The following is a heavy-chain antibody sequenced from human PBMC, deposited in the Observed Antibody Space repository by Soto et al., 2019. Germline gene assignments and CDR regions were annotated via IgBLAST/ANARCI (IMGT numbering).Heavy chain of an antibody. CDR1: GGTFSSYA. CDR3: ARGRSGNWNYFYYYYGMDV. Sequence: SVKVSCKASGGTFSSYAISWVRQAPGQGLEWMGGIIPIFGTANYAQKFQGRVTITADESTSTAYMELSSLRSEDTAVYYCARGRSGNWNYFYYYYGMDVWVQGTTVTVSS. CDR2: IIPIFGTA. D-gene: IGHD1-7*01. J-gene: IGHJ6*02. V-gene: IGHV1-69*13.